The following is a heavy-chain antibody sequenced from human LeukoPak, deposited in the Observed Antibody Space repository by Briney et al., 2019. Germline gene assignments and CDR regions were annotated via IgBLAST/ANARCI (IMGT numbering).Heavy chain of an antibody. J-gene: IGHJ4*02. CDR1: GLTFSGSA. Sequence: GGSLRLSCSVSGLTFSGSAVHWVRQASEKGLEWVGRIRSRPYNYAATYSTSVRGRFTISRDDSKNTAYLQMNSLETEDTAVYYCALHDPQDFWGQGALVIVSS. CDR3: ALHDPQDF. D-gene: IGHD1-1*01. CDR2: IRSRPYNYAA. V-gene: IGHV3-73*01.